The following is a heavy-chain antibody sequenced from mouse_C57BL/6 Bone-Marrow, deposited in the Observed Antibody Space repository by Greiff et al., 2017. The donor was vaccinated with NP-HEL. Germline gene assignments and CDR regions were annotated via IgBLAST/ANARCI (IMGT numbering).Heavy chain of an antibody. V-gene: IGHV3-6*01. Sequence: DVKLQESGPGLVKPSQSLSLTCSVTGYSITSGYYWNWIRQFPGNKLEWMGYISYDGSNNYNPSLKNRISITRDTSKNQFFLKLNSVTTEDTATYYCAREEIYYGSSYWWYFDVWGTGTTVTVSS. CDR3: AREEIYYGSSYWWYFDV. D-gene: IGHD1-1*01. CDR1: GYSITSGYY. CDR2: ISYDGSN. J-gene: IGHJ1*03.